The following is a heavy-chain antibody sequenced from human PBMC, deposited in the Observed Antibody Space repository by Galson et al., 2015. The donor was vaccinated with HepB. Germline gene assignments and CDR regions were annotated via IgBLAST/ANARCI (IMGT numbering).Heavy chain of an antibody. CDR3: AKGFDSGAYRPWDY. D-gene: IGHD3-22*01. CDR2: ISGSGGST. J-gene: IGHJ4*02. Sequence: SLRLSCAASGFTFSSYAMSWVRQAPGKGLECVSDISGSGGSTYYADSVKGRFTISRDNSKNTLYLQMNSLRAEDTAVYYCAKGFDSGAYRPWDYWGQGTLVTVSS. CDR1: GFTFSSYA. V-gene: IGHV3-23*01.